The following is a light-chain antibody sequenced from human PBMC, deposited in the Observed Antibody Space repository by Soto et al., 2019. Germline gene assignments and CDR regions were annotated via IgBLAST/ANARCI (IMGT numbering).Light chain of an antibody. CDR2: DAS. CDR1: QSVSSN. V-gene: IGKV3-15*01. J-gene: IGKJ5*01. Sequence: EIVLTQSPATLSLSPGERATLSCRASQSVSSNLAWYQQKPGQAPRLLISDASTRATGIPARFSGSGSVTEFTLTVSSLQSEDFAVYYCQQYIKWPITFGQGTRLEI. CDR3: QQYIKWPIT.